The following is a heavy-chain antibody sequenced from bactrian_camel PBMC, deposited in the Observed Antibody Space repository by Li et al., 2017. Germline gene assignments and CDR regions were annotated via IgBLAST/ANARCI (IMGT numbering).Heavy chain of an antibody. CDR3: KTGLEPKTRIHIVVVVTPRADFGY. D-gene: IGHD2*01. CDR2: IDGRGTT. V-gene: IGHV3S55*01. CDR1: GDTADPYS. J-gene: IGHJ6*01. Sequence: HVQLVESGGGSVQAGGSLRLSCSDSGDTADPYSIAWFRQAPGKEREGVARIDGRGTTEYVDSVKGRFTVFKGNAGKTLYLQMNSLRPEDTAMYSCKTGLEPKTRIHIVVVVTPRADFGYWGQGTQVTVS.